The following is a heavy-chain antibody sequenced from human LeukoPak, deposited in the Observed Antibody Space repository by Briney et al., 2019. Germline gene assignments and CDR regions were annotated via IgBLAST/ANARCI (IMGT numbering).Heavy chain of an antibody. CDR1: GFTFSSYA. J-gene: IGHJ4*02. CDR3: AKWAAVADTEDY. Sequence: GGSLRLSCAASGFTFSSYAMSWVRQAPGKGLEWVSAISGSGGSTYYADSVKGRFTISRDNSKNTLYLQMNSLRAEDSTVYYCAKWAAVADTEDYWGQGTLVTVSS. CDR2: ISGSGGST. V-gene: IGHV3-23*01. D-gene: IGHD6-19*01.